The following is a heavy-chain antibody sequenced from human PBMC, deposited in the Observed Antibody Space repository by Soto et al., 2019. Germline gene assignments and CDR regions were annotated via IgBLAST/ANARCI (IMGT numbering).Heavy chain of an antibody. V-gene: IGHV3-72*01. D-gene: IGHD1-1*01. CDR2: SKADHQNFAT. CDR1: GFTFSDHY. CDR3: AKEGEARYLDL. J-gene: IGHJ5*02. Sequence: AGGSLRLSCAASGFTFSDHYMDWVRQAPGKGLEWVARSKADHQNFATEYAASVKGRLTISRDVSQNSVHLQMDRLQPEDTAVYFCAKEGEARYLDLWGQGTLVTVSS.